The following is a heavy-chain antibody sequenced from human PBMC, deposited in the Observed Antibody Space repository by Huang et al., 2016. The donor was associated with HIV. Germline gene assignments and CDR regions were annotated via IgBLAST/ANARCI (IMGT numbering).Heavy chain of an antibody. CDR3: ATQVSMSGPNFDY. CDR1: GGSISGSSNY. CDR2: IFYSGST. V-gene: IGHV4-39*01. Sequence: HLQLQESGPGLVKPSETLSLTCTVSGGSISGSSNYWGWIRQSPGKGLEWIWSIFYSGSTYYNLSLKSRVSISVDTSKNKFSLRLSSVTAADTAVYYCATQVSMSGPNFDYWGLGTLVTVSS. D-gene: IGHD2-8*01. J-gene: IGHJ4*02.